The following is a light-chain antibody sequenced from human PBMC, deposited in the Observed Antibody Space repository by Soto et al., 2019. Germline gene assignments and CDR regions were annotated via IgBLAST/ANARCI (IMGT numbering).Light chain of an antibody. CDR2: LGS. Sequence: DIVMTQSPLSLPVTPGEPASISCRSNQSLLHSNVYNYLDWYLQKPGQSPHLLIYLGSNRASGDPERFRGSGSGTDFTLKIRRVEAEDVVVYYCMQALQTPWTFGHGTKVEIK. CDR1: QSLLHSNVYNY. J-gene: IGKJ1*01. CDR3: MQALQTPWT. V-gene: IGKV2-28*01.